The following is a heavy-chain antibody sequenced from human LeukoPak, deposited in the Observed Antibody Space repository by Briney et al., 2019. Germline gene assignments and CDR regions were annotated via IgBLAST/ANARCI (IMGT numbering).Heavy chain of an antibody. CDR2: IIPIFGTA. J-gene: IGHJ4*02. Sequence: ASVKVSCKASGGTFSSYAISWVRQAPGQGLEWMGGIIPIFGTANYAQKFQGRVTITADESTSTAYKELSSLRSEDTAAYYCAAPSRGYFDYWGQGTLVTVSS. CDR1: GGTFSSYA. D-gene: IGHD2-2*01. V-gene: IGHV1-69*13. CDR3: AAPSRGYFDY.